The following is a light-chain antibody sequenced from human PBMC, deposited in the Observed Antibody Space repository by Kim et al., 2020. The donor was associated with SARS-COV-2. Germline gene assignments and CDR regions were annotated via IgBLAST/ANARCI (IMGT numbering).Light chain of an antibody. Sequence: ASVGDRVTIACRASQNIDYWLAWYQQKPGKAPNLLIYKASTLHSGFPSRFSGTGSGTEFTRTISSLQPDDFATYYCQQYTTSWTFVQGTKVDIK. CDR1: QNIDYW. V-gene: IGKV1-5*03. J-gene: IGKJ1*01. CDR2: KAS. CDR3: QQYTTSWT.